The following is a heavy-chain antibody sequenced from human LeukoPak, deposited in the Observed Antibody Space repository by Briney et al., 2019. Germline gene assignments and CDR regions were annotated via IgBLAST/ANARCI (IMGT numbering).Heavy chain of an antibody. V-gene: IGHV1-18*01. D-gene: IGHD2-2*02. CDR1: GYTFTSYG. CDR2: ISAYNGNT. Sequence: ASVKVSCKASGYTFTSYGISWVRQAPGQGLEWMGWISAYNGNTNYAQKLQGRVTMTTDTSTSTAYMELRSLRSDDTAVYCCAREALGYCSSTSCYNPYYYMDVWGKGTTVTVSS. CDR3: AREALGYCSSTSCYNPYYYMDV. J-gene: IGHJ6*03.